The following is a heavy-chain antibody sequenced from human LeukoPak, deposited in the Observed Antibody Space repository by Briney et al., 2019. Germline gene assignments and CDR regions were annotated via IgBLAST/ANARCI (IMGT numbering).Heavy chain of an antibody. V-gene: IGHV1-46*01. J-gene: IGHJ4*02. Sequence: VASVKVSCKASGYTFTSYGISWVRQAPGQGLEWMGMIYPRDGSTSYAQKFQGRVTVTRDTSTSTVHMELSGLRSEDTAVYYCARDQEAFDYWGQGTLVTVSS. CDR1: GYTFTSYG. CDR2: IYPRDGST. CDR3: ARDQEAFDY.